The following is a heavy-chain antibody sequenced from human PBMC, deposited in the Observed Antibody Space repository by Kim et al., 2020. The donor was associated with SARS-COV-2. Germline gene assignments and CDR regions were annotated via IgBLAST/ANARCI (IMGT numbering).Heavy chain of an antibody. D-gene: IGHD5-18*01. CDR3: AKDPQDIRGAAIQLYYFDY. Sequence: GGSLRLSCAASGFTFSSYAMSWVRQAPGKGLEWVSAISGSGGSTYYADSVKGRFTISRDNSKNTLYLQMNSLRAEDTAVYYCAKDPQDIRGAAIQLYYFDYWGQGTLVTVSS. V-gene: IGHV3-23*01. CDR2: ISGSGGST. J-gene: IGHJ4*02. CDR1: GFTFSSYA.